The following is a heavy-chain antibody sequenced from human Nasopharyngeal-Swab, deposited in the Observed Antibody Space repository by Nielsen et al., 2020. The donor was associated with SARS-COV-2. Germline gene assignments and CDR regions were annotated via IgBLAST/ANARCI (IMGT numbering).Heavy chain of an antibody. CDR1: GFTFTSYA. Sequence: GGSLRLSCAASGFTFTSYAMNWVRQAPGKGLEWLSAVNGNGADTYYADSVKGRFTISKDNSKNTLYLHMNSLRAEDTAVYYCARGSSRGMFDYWGQGTLVTVSS. D-gene: IGHD6-13*01. J-gene: IGHJ4*02. CDR3: ARGSSRGMFDY. V-gene: IGHV3-23*01. CDR2: VNGNGADT.